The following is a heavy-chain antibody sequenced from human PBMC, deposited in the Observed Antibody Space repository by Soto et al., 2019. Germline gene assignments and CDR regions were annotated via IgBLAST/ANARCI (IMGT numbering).Heavy chain of an antibody. Sequence: SETLSLTCAVYGGSFSGYYWSWIRQPPGKGLEWIGEINHSGSTNYNPSLKSRVTISVDTSKNQFSPKLSSVTAADTAVYYCARKSIAARGNWFDPWGQGTLVTVSS. J-gene: IGHJ5*02. D-gene: IGHD6-6*01. V-gene: IGHV4-34*01. CDR3: ARKSIAARGNWFDP. CDR1: GGSFSGYY. CDR2: INHSGST.